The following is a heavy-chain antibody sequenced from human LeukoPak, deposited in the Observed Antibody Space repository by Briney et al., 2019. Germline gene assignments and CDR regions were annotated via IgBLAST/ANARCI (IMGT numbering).Heavy chain of an antibody. J-gene: IGHJ4*02. D-gene: IGHD2-21*01. CDR3: ARVSYGGNFFDY. V-gene: IGHV4-31*03. CDR2: IYFSEDT. CDR1: GGSISSGGYY. Sequence: SETLSLTCTVSGGSISSGGYYWSWIRQHPGKGLEWIGYIYFSEDTYYNPSLKSRVTISVDTSKNQFSLKLSSVTAADTAVYYCARVSYGGNFFDYWGQGTLVTVSS.